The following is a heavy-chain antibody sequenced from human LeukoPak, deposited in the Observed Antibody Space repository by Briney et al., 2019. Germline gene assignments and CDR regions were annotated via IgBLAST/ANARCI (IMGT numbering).Heavy chain of an antibody. V-gene: IGHV5-51*01. CDR1: GSNFINSW. D-gene: IGHD6-13*01. CDR3: AICGSGSFPLND. CDR2: VYPPDHDT. Sequence: GESLEISVQSAGSNFINSWIGGVRQVSGKGLEWMGAVYPPDHDTKYSPSFRGQVTISVNTSSSIAYLQWRSLRASARRMYFCAICGSGSFPLNDCGQGALGTVSS. J-gene: IGHJ1*01.